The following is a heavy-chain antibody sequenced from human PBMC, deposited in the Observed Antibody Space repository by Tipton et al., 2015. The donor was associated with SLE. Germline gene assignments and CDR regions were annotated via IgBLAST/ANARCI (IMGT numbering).Heavy chain of an antibody. CDR3: ARGSIGYCSGGSCYFLQY. CDR2: FYNSGST. D-gene: IGHD2-15*01. J-gene: IGHJ4*02. V-gene: IGHV4-39*07. Sequence: TLSLTCTVSGGSISSSSYYWGWIRQPPGKGLEWIGTFYNSGSTYYNPSLKSRVTVSVDTSKNQFSLKLNSVTAADTAVYYCARGSIGYCSGGSCYFLQYWGQGTLVTVSS. CDR1: GGSISSSSYY.